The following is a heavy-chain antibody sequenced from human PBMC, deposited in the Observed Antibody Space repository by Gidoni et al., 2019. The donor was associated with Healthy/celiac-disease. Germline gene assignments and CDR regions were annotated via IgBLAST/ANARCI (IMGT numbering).Heavy chain of an antibody. CDR2: IKSKTDGGTT. CDR1: GSTFSNPW. Sequence: EVQLVESGGGLVKPGGSLRLSCAAPGSTFSNPWMSWVRQAPGKGLEWVGRIKSKTDGGTTDYAAPVKGRFTISRDDSKNTLYLQMNSLKTEDTAVYYCTTAITIFGVVTNTVSNYWGQGTLVTVSS. D-gene: IGHD3-3*01. J-gene: IGHJ4*02. CDR3: TTAITIFGVVTNTVSNY. V-gene: IGHV3-15*01.